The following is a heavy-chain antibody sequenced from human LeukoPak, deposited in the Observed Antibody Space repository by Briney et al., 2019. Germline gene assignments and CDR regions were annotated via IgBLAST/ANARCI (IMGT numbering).Heavy chain of an antibody. D-gene: IGHD3-10*01. CDR2: ISYDGSNK. V-gene: IGHV3-30-3*01. CDR3: ANFRSRGD. J-gene: IGHJ4*02. CDR1: GFTFSSYA. Sequence: GRSLRLSCAASGFTFSSYAMHWVRQAPGKGLEWVAVISYDGSNKYYADSVKGRFTISRDNSKNTLYLQMNSLRAEDTAVYYCANFRSRGDWGQGTLVTVSS.